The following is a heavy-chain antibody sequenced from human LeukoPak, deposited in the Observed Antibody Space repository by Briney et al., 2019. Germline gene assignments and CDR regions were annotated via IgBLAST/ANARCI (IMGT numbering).Heavy chain of an antibody. CDR1: GGSISSYY. Sequence: SETLSLTCTVSGGSISSYYWSWIRQPPGKGLEWIAYISDIGSINYNPPLKSRVTISLDTSKNQFSLKLSSVTAADTAVYYCATSEVLLRWGPGTLVTVSS. V-gene: IGHV4-59*12. D-gene: IGHD3-10*01. CDR3: ATSEVLLR. CDR2: ISDIGSI. J-gene: IGHJ4*02.